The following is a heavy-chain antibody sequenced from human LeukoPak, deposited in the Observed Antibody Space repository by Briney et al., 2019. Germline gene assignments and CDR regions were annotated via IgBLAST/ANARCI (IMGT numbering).Heavy chain of an antibody. CDR2: VYSSGIT. CDR3: ATTPREFSSSWSYFDY. Sequence: SQTLSLTCTVSGGSISSGSYYWTWIRQPAGKGLEWIGRVYSSGITAYNPSLQSRVSMSVDTSKNQFSLNLASVTAADTAVYYCATTPREFSSSWSYFDYWGQGTLVTVSS. V-gene: IGHV4-61*02. J-gene: IGHJ4*02. D-gene: IGHD6-13*01. CDR1: GGSISSGSYY.